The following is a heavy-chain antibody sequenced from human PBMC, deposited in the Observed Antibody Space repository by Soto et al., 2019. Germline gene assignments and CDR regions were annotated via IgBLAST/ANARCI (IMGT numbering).Heavy chain of an antibody. CDR3: ARDRAARPRYYFDY. D-gene: IGHD6-6*01. CDR2: ISYDGSNK. CDR1: GFTFSSYP. J-gene: IGHJ4*02. V-gene: IGHV3-30-3*01. Sequence: QVQLVESGGGVVQPGRSLRLSCAASGFTFSSYPMTWVRKAPGKGLEWVAVISYDGSNKYYPNSVKGRFTISRDNSKNTLYLQMNSLRAEDTAVYYCARDRAARPRYYFDYWGQGTLVTVSS.